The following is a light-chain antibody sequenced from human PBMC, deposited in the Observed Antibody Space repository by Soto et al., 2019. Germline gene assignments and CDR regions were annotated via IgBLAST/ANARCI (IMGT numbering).Light chain of an antibody. CDR2: GAS. J-gene: IGKJ2*01. Sequence: EIVLTQSPGTLSLSPGERATLSCRASQRVSSSFLAWYQQKPGQAPRLLIYGASSRATGIPDRFSGSGSGTDFTLTISRLEPEDFAVYYCQQYGSAPLTFGQGTKLGIK. V-gene: IGKV3-20*01. CDR3: QQYGSAPLT. CDR1: QRVSSSF.